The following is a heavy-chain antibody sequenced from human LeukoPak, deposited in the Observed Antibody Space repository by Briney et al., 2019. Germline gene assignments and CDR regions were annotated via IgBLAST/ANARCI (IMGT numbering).Heavy chain of an antibody. Sequence: PSETPSLTCTVSGGSISSSSYYWGWIRQPTGKGLEWIGSIYYSGSTYYNPSLKSRVTISVDTSKKQFSLKLSSVTAADTAVYYCARRNQVLREYYYDSSGYLYFDYWGQGTLVTVSS. V-gene: IGHV4-39*01. CDR3: ARRNQVLREYYYDSSGYLYFDY. J-gene: IGHJ4*02. D-gene: IGHD3-22*01. CDR1: GGSISSSSYY. CDR2: IYYSGST.